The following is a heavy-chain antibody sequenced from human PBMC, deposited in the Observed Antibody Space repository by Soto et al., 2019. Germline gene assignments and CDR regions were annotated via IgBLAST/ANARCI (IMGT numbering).Heavy chain of an antibody. CDR2: INGSGGST. CDR1: GLTFKSYA. CDR3: AKGQYSGVAGGLDY. D-gene: IGHD1-26*01. Sequence: EVHLLESGGGLVQPGGSLRLSCAASGLTFKSYAMSWVRQAPGKGLEWVSGINGSGGSTDYADSVKGRFTISRDNSKNTLYLQMNSLRVEDTALYYCAKGQYSGVAGGLDYWGQGTLVTVSS. J-gene: IGHJ4*02. V-gene: IGHV3-23*01.